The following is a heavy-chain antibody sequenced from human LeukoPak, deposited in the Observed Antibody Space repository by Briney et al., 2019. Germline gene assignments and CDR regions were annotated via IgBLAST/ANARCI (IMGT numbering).Heavy chain of an antibody. D-gene: IGHD1-26*01. CDR2: INPNSGGT. CDR3: ARGGVGATTY. Sequence: ASVQVSCKASGYTFIGYYMHWVRQAPGQGLEWMGWINPNSGGTNYAQKFQGRVTMTRDTSISTASMELSRLTPDDTAVYYCARGGVGATTYWGQGTLVTVSS. J-gene: IGHJ4*02. V-gene: IGHV1-2*02. CDR1: GYTFIGYY.